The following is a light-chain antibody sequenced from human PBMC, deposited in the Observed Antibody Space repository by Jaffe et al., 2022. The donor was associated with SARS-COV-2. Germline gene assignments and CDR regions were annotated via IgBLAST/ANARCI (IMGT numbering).Light chain of an antibody. CDR3: QHLNEYPFI. V-gene: IGKV1-9*01. Sequence: DIQLTQSPSFLSASVGDRVTITCRASQGISTFLAWYQQRPGKAPKLLIYDASALQSGVPSRFSGSGSGTEFTLTISSLQPEDFAAYYCQHLNEYPFIFGPGTKVDVK. CDR2: DAS. J-gene: IGKJ3*01. CDR1: QGISTF.